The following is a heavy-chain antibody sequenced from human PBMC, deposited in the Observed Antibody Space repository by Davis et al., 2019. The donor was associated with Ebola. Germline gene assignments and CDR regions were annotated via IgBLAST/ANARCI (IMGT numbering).Heavy chain of an antibody. CDR1: GGSISSHY. Sequence: PGGSLRLSCTVSGGSISSHYWSWIRQPPGKGLEWIGYIYYSGSTNYNPSLKSRVTISVDTSKNQFSLRLDSVTAADTAVYYCARAICGGDCYSGRYSFDYWGQGTLATVSS. CDR3: ARAICGGDCYSGRYSFDY. CDR2: IYYSGST. J-gene: IGHJ4*02. D-gene: IGHD2-21*01. V-gene: IGHV4-59*11.